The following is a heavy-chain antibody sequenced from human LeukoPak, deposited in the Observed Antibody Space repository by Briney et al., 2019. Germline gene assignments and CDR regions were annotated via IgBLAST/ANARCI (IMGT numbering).Heavy chain of an antibody. Sequence: GGSLRLSCAASEFTFSIYAMSWVRQAPGKGLEWVSSITSAGENTFYTGSVKGRFTISRDNSKNTLYLQMNSLRAEDTAVYYCAKEHYDSSGHADYWGQGTLVTVSS. V-gene: IGHV3-23*01. CDR1: EFTFSIYA. CDR2: ITSAGENT. D-gene: IGHD3-22*01. CDR3: AKEHYDSSGHADY. J-gene: IGHJ4*02.